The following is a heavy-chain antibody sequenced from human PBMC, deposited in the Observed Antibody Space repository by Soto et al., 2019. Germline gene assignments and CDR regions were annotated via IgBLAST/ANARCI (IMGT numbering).Heavy chain of an antibody. D-gene: IGHD6-6*01. V-gene: IGHV4-31*03. CDR2: ILYSGST. J-gene: IGHJ5*02. CDR1: GGSISSGGYY. CDR3: AREHLEYSSSYLWFDP. Sequence: QVQLQESGPGLVKPSQTLSLTCTVSGGSISSGGYYWSWIRQHPGKGLEWIGYILYSGSTYYNPSLKSRVTISVDTSKNQFSLKLSSVTAADTAVYYCAREHLEYSSSYLWFDPWGQGTLVTVSS.